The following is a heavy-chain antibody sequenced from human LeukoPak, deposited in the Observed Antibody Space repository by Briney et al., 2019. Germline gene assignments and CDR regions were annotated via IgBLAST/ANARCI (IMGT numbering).Heavy chain of an antibody. CDR1: GFTFSTYA. V-gene: IGHV3-53*01. D-gene: IGHD3-22*01. CDR2: IYSGGST. CDR3: ARAVTYYDSSGYYFDY. Sequence: GGSLRLSCTAAGFTFSTYAMGWARQAPGKGLEWVSVIYSGGSTYYADSVKGRFTISRDNSKNTLYLQMNSLRAEDTAVYYCARAVTYYDSSGYYFDYWGQGTLVTVSS. J-gene: IGHJ4*02.